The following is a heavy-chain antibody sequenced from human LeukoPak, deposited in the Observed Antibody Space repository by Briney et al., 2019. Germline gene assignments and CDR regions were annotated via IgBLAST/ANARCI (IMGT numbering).Heavy chain of an antibody. Sequence: LKISRKGSGYSFTSYWFGWVRLIPGKGLEWMGIIYPGDSDTRYSPSFQGQVTISADTSISTAYLQWCSLKASHTAMYYCATRARSENAFDIWGQGTMVTVSS. J-gene: IGHJ3*02. V-gene: IGHV5-51*01. CDR1: GYSFTSYW. CDR3: ATRARSENAFDI. CDR2: IYPGDSDT. D-gene: IGHD6-25*01.